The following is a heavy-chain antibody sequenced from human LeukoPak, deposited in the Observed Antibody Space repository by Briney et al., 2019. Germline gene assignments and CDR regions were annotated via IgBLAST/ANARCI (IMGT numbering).Heavy chain of an antibody. Sequence: TSETLSLTCTVSGGSISSGGYYWSWIRQHPGKGLEWIGYIYYSGSTYYNPSLKSRVTISVDTSKNQFSLKLSSVTAADTAVYYCARGRIQLWLIPRSYYFDYWGQGTLVTVSS. CDR2: IYYSGST. CDR3: ARGRIQLWLIPRSYYFDY. D-gene: IGHD5-18*01. V-gene: IGHV4-31*03. CDR1: GGSISSGGYY. J-gene: IGHJ4*02.